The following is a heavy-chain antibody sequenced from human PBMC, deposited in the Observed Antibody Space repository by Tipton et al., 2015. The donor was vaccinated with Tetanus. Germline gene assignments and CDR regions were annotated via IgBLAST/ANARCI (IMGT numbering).Heavy chain of an antibody. CDR1: GGSIRGHF. CDR3: ARWGPGVTTWGFDF. V-gene: IGHV4-4*07. Sequence: TLSLTCTVSGGSIRGHFWSWIRQPAGKGLEWIGRLHSSGDTTYNPSLKSRVTMSVDTSKNQFSLRLRSVTAADTARYFCARWGPGVTTWGFDFWGQGTLVTVSS. J-gene: IGHJ4*02. D-gene: IGHD3-16*01. CDR2: LHSSGDT.